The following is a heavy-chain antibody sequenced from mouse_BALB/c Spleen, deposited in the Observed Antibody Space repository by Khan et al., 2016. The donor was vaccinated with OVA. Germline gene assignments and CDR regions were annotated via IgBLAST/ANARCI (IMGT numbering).Heavy chain of an antibody. D-gene: IGHD2-4*01. Sequence: QVHVKQSGPELVRPGVSVKISCKGSGYTFSDSGLHWVKQSHAESLEWIGVISTYYESVTYNQKFKGKATMTVDKSSSTAYMELASLTYEDSAVYDCVRDGITEFAHWGQGTLVTVAS. J-gene: IGHJ3*01. CDR2: ISTYYESV. V-gene: IGHV1S137*01. CDR1: GYTFSDSG. CDR3: VRDGITEFAH.